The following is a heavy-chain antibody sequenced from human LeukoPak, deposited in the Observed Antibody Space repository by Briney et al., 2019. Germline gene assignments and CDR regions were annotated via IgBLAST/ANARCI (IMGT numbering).Heavy chain of an antibody. Sequence: GASVKVSCKASGYTFTSYYMHWVRQAPGQGLEWMGIINPSGGSTSYAQKFQGRVTMTRDTSISTAYMELSRLRSDDTAVYYCARERSMVRPYNYFDYWGQGTLVTVSS. J-gene: IGHJ4*02. CDR3: ARERSMVRPYNYFDY. D-gene: IGHD1-1*01. CDR1: GYTFTSYY. CDR2: INPSGGST. V-gene: IGHV1-46*01.